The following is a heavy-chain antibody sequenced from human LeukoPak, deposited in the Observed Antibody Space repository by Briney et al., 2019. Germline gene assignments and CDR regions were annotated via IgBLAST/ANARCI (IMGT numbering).Heavy chain of an antibody. J-gene: IGHJ4*02. CDR2: ISGSGGNT. CDR1: GIIFSKNA. V-gene: IGHV3-23*01. CDR3: AKLARGAADPLRYFDY. Sequence: PGGSLRLSCAASGIIFSKNAMSWVRQAPGKGLEWVSSISGSGGNTYYADSVKGRFTISRDTSKSTLYLQMNSLRAEDTAVYYCAKLARGAADPLRYFDYWGQGTLVTVSS. D-gene: IGHD6-13*01.